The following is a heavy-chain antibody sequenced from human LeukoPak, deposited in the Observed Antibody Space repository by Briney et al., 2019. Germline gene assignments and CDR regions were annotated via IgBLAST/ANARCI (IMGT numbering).Heavy chain of an antibody. J-gene: IGHJ3*02. V-gene: IGHV3-53*01. D-gene: IGHD6-13*01. CDR1: GFTVSSNY. Sequence: PGGSLRLSCAASGFTVSSNYMSWVRQAPGKELEWVSVIYSGGSTYYADSVKGRFTISRDNSKNTLYLQMNSLRAEDTAVYYCARDQADLRAFDIWGQGTMVTVSS. CDR2: IYSGGST. CDR3: ARDQADLRAFDI.